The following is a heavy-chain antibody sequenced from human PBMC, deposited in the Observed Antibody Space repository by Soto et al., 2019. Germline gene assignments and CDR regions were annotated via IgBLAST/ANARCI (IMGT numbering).Heavy chain of an antibody. D-gene: IGHD6-19*01. V-gene: IGHV3-43D*04. CDR3: AKDLRVAVAEYGMDV. CDR2: ISWDGGST. J-gene: IGHJ6*02. Sequence: GGSLRLSCAASGFTFDDYAMHWVRQAPGKGLEWVSLISWDGGSTYYADSVKGRFTISRDNSKNSLYLQMNSLRAEDTALYYCAKDLRVAVAEYGMDVWGQGTTVPVSS. CDR1: GFTFDDYA.